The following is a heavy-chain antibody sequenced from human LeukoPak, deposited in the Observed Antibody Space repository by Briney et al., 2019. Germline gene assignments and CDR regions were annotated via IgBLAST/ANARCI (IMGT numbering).Heavy chain of an antibody. D-gene: IGHD3-3*01. CDR2: VDHSE. J-gene: IGHJ6*02. V-gene: IGHV4-30-2*01. CDR1: GGSINNNFCS. Sequence: PSQTLSLTCVVSGGSINNNFCSWSWLRQPPGKGLEWIGCVDHSENNPSLKSRATISVDRSRNQFSLKLSSVSAADTAVYYCAREDTRYDFWGDYYGMDVWGQGTTVTVSS. CDR3: AREDTRYDFWGDYYGMDV.